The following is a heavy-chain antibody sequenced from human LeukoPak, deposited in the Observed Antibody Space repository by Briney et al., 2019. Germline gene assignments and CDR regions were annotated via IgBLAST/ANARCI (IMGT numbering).Heavy chain of an antibody. CDR2: INHSGST. J-gene: IGHJ5*02. Sequence: SETLSLTCAVYGGSFSGYYWSWIRQPPGKGLEWIGEINHSGSTNYNPSLKSRVTISVDTSKNQFSLKLSSVTAADTAVYYCAKIYPSSGWYGRGWFDPWGQGTLVTVSS. CDR3: AKIYPSSGWYGRGWFDP. CDR1: GGSFSGYY. D-gene: IGHD6-19*01. V-gene: IGHV4-34*01.